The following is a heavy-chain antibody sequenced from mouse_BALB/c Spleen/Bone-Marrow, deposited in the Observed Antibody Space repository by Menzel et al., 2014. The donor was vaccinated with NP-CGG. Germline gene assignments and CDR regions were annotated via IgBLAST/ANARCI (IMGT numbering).Heavy chain of an antibody. J-gene: IGHJ3*01. Sequence: DVQLVESGGGLVKSGGSLKLSCAASGFSFSNYGMSWVRQTPEKRLEWVATISGDGRYTFYSDGVKGRFTISRDNAKNNLYLQLSSLRSEDTALYYCARHAYYDQTEVSFVYWGQGTLVTVSA. CDR1: GFSFSNYG. CDR3: ARHAYYDQTEVSFVY. CDR2: ISGDGRYT. D-gene: IGHD2-4*01. V-gene: IGHV5-9-2*01.